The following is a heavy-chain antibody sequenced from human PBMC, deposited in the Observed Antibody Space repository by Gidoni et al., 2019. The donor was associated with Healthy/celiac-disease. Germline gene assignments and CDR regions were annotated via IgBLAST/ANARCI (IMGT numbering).Heavy chain of an antibody. D-gene: IGHD3-3*01. CDR2: ISGSGGST. CDR3: AKGGDTIFGVVITEFDY. V-gene: IGHV3-23*01. Sequence: EVQLLESGGGLVQPGGSLRLSCAASGFTFSSYAMSWVRQAPGKGLEWVSAISGSGGSTYYADSVKGRFTISRDNSKNTLYLQMNSLRAEDTAVYYCAKGGDTIFGVVITEFDYWGQGTLVTVSS. CDR1: GFTFSSYA. J-gene: IGHJ4*02.